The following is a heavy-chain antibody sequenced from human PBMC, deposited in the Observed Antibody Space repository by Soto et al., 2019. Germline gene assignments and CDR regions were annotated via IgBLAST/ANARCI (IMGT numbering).Heavy chain of an antibody. Sequence: GGSLRLSCAASGFTVSANYMGWVRLAPGKGLEWVSVLSSGGRTYYPDSVEGRFTIPGDNSKNTVYLQMHSLGAEDTAVYYCATNNTPGGMDVWGQGTTVTVSS. CDR1: GFTVSANY. D-gene: IGHD1-20*01. CDR3: ATNNTPGGMDV. CDR2: LSSGGRT. J-gene: IGHJ6*02. V-gene: IGHV3-53*01.